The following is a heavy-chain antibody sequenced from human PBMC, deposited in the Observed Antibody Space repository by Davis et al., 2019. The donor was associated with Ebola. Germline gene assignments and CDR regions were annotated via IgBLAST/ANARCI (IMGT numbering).Heavy chain of an antibody. V-gene: IGHV3-7*01. CDR1: GFSVSTNY. CDR3: ARRYYGSGTYYKDY. D-gene: IGHD3-10*01. Sequence: GESLKISCAASGFSVSTNYMSWVRQAPGKGLEWVANIKQDGSDKYYMDSVKGRFTVSRDNAKNSLYLQMNSLRAEDTAVYYCARRYYGSGTYYKDYWGQGTLVTVSS. J-gene: IGHJ4*02. CDR2: IKQDGSDK.